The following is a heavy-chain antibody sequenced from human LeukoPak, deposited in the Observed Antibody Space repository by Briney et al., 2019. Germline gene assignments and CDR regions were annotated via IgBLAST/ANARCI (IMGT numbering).Heavy chain of an antibody. J-gene: IGHJ3*02. CDR2: ISYDGSNK. D-gene: IGHD5-18*01. Sequence: ESGRSLRLSCAASGFTFSSYGMHWVRQAPGKGLEWVAVISYDGSNKYYADSVKGRFTISRDNSKNTLYLQMNRLRAEDTAVYYCAKDRAGYGDAFDIWGQGTMVTVSS. V-gene: IGHV3-30*18. CDR3: AKDRAGYGDAFDI. CDR1: GFTFSSYG.